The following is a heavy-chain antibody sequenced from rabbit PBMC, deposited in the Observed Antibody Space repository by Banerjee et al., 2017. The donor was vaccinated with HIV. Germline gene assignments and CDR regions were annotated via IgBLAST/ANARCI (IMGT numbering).Heavy chain of an antibody. Sequence: QEHLEESGGDLVKPEGSLTLTCTASGFSFSSKYVMCWVRQAPGKGLEWIGCIYAGSSGSTYYASWAKGRFTIPQTSSTTVTLQMTSLTAADTATYFCARNNASGIAYDLWGPGTLVTVS. V-gene: IGHV1S45*01. J-gene: IGHJ4*01. CDR1: GFSFSSKYV. CDR3: ARNNASGIAYDL. D-gene: IGHD1-1*01. CDR2: IYAGSSGST.